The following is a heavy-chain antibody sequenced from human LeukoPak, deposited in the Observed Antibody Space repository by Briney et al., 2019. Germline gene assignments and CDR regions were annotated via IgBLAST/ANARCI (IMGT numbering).Heavy chain of an antibody. J-gene: IGHJ4*02. CDR3: AKYCSGGSCYSGLY. CDR2: ITSGGNT. D-gene: IGHD2-15*01. CDR1: GFIFSNYA. V-gene: IGHV3-23*01. Sequence: GGSLRLSCAASGFIFSNYAMTWVRQAPGKGLQWVSTITSGGNTYYADSVKGRFTISRDNSKNTLYLQMNSLRAEDTAVYYCAKYCSGGSCYSGLYWGQGTLVTVSS.